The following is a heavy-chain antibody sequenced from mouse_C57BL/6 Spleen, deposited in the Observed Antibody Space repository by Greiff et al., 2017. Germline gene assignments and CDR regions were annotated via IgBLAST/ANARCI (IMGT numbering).Heavy chain of an antibody. Sequence: QVQLQQSGAELVKPGASVKFSCKASGYTFTSYWMHWVKQRPGHGLEWIGMILPKSGSTNYNEKFKSKATLTVDKSSCTAYMQLSSQTSEDSAVYYCARRNYYGSSLYDMDYWGQGTTLTVSS. J-gene: IGHJ2*01. V-gene: IGHV1-64*01. CDR2: ILPKSGST. D-gene: IGHD1-1*01. CDR1: GYTFTSYW. CDR3: ARRNYYGSSLYDMDY.